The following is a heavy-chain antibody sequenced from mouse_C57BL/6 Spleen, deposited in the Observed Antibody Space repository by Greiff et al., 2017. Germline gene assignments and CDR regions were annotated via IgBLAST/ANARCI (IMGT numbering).Heavy chain of an antibody. Sequence: VQLQQSGAELVKPGASVKLSCTASGFNIKDYYMHWVKQRTEQGLEWIGRIDPEDGDTKYAPKFQGKATITADTSSNTAYLQLSSLTSEDTAVYYCARTGLMDRPFAYWGQGTLVTVSA. J-gene: IGHJ3*01. D-gene: IGHD1-1*02. V-gene: IGHV14-2*01. CDR3: ARTGLMDRPFAY. CDR1: GFNIKDYY. CDR2: IDPEDGDT.